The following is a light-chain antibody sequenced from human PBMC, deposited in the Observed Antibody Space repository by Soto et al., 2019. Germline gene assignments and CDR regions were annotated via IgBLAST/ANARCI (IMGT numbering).Light chain of an antibody. CDR3: AEWYNSLYSPV. J-gene: IGLJ3*02. V-gene: IGLV1-44*01. CDR1: SSNIGSNA. Sequence: QSVLTQPPSASGTPGQWVTISCSGSSSNIGSNAVNWYQHLPGTDPKLLIISDDQRPSGVPDRVSCSTSCTSAALAISGRQSEDEADYYCAEWYNSLYSPVFGGGTKLTVL. CDR2: SDD.